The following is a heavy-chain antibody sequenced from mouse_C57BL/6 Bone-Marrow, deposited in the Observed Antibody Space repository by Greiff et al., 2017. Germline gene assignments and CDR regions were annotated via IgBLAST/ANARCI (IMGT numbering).Heavy chain of an antibody. J-gene: IGHJ2*01. CDR3: ARGDYYGSRGY. D-gene: IGHD1-1*01. CDR2: IYPRSGNT. V-gene: IGHV1-81*01. CDR1: GYTFTSYG. Sequence: VKLMESGAELARPGASVKLSCKASGYTFTSYGISWVKQRTGQGLEWIGEIYPRSGNTYYNEKFKGKATLTADKSSGTAYMELRSLTSEDSAVYFCARGDYYGSRGYWGQGTTLTVSS.